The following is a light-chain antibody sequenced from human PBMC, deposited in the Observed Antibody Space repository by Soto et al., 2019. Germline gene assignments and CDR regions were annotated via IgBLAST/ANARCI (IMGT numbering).Light chain of an antibody. CDR2: GAS. CDR3: QQRSNWHPIT. Sequence: EIVLTQCPGTLSLSPGERATLSCRASQSVSSSYLAWYQQKPGQPPRLLIYGASSRATGIPDRFSGSGSGTDFTLTISSLEHDDFAAYYCQQRSNWHPITFGQGTRLEIK. CDR1: QSVSSSY. J-gene: IGKJ5*01. V-gene: IGKV3D-20*02.